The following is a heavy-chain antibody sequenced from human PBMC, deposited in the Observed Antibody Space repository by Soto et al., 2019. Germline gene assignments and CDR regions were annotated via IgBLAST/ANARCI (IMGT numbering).Heavy chain of an antibody. V-gene: IGHV1-8*01. CDR1: GYTFTSYD. CDR3: ASSRLYCSGGSCHRWFDP. D-gene: IGHD2-15*01. Sequence: QVQLVQSGAEVKKPGASVKVSCKASGYTFTSYDINWVRQATGQGLEWMGWMNPNSGNTGYAQKFQGRVTMTRNTSISTAYMELSSLRSEDTAVYYCASSRLYCSGGSCHRWFDPWGQGTLVTVSS. J-gene: IGHJ5*02. CDR2: MNPNSGNT.